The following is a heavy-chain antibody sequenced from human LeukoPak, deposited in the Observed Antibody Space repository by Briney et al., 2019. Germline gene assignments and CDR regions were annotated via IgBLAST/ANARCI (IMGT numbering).Heavy chain of an antibody. J-gene: IGHJ2*01. CDR2: IKQEGSEK. V-gene: IGHV3-7*01. CDR1: GFTFSSYW. Sequence: GGCLRLSCAASGFTFSSYWMSWARPPPGEGLEWVANIKQEGSEKYYVDSVKGRFTLSRDNSENTQYLQMNSLRPEDTAVYYCARRDLEGWYFDLWGRGTLVTVSS. CDR3: ARRDLEGWYFDL.